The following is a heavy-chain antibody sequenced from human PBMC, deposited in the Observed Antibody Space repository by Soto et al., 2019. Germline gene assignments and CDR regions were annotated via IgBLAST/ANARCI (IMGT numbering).Heavy chain of an antibody. D-gene: IGHD3-22*01. CDR1: GGSVSIGNYY. CDR3: ARSMHYSDGSNYSPFDY. CDR2: FYYTGST. J-gene: IGHJ4*02. V-gene: IGHV4-61*01. Sequence: PSETLSLTCTVSGGSVSIGNYYWSWIRQPPGKGLEWIGYFYYTGSTNYNPSLKSRVTISVDASKNQFSLRLSSLTAADTAVYYCARSMHYSDGSNYSPFDYWGQGTLVTVS.